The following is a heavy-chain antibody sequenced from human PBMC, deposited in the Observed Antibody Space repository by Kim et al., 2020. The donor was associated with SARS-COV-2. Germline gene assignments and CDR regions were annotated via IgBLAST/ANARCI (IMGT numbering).Heavy chain of an antibody. Sequence: GGSLRLSCAASGFTFSNAWMSWVRQAPGKGLEWVGRIKSKTDGGTTDYAAPVKGRFTISRDDSKNTLYLQMNSLKTEDTAVYYCTTSTSLYYDILTGYKPVGYYGMDVWGQGTTVTVSS. D-gene: IGHD3-9*01. V-gene: IGHV3-15*01. CDR2: IKSKTDGGTT. J-gene: IGHJ6*02. CDR1: GFTFSNAW. CDR3: TTSTSLYYDILTGYKPVGYYGMDV.